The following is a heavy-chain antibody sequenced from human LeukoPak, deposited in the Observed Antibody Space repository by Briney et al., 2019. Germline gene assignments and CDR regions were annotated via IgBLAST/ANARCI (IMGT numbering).Heavy chain of an antibody. V-gene: IGHV4-39*01. CDR3: ARQTGSGLFILP. CDR2: IYYSGNT. Sequence: GSLRLSCAASGFTFSNYGISWVRQAPGKGLEWIGSIYYSGNTYYNASLKSQVSISIDTSKNQFSLRLTSVTAADTAVYYCARQTGSGLFILPGGQGTLVTVSS. D-gene: IGHD3/OR15-3a*01. J-gene: IGHJ4*02. CDR1: GFTFSNYG.